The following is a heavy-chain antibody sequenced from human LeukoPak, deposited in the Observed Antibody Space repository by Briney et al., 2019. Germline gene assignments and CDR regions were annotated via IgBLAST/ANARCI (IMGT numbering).Heavy chain of an antibody. V-gene: IGHV4-39*07. J-gene: IGHJ4*02. CDR3: ARVNDDILTGYHHPYFDY. Sequence: SETLALTCTVSGGSISSYYWGWIRQPPGKGLEWIGSIYYSGSTYYNPSLKSRVTISVDTSKNQFSLKLSSVTAADTAVYYCARVNDDILTGYHHPYFDYWGQGTLVTVSS. D-gene: IGHD3-9*01. CDR2: IYYSGST. CDR1: GGSISSYY.